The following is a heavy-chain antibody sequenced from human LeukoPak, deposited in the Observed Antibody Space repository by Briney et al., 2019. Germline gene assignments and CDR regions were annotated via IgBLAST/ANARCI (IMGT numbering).Heavy chain of an antibody. CDR3: ARDKAERAAAGTGMGY. Sequence: PGGSLRLSCAASGFTFSSYAMSWVRQAPGKGLEWVAVISYDGSNKYYADSVKGRFTISRDNSKNTLYLQMNSLRAEDTAVYYCARDKAERAAAGTGMGYWGQGTLVTVSP. J-gene: IGHJ4*02. CDR2: ISYDGSNK. D-gene: IGHD6-13*01. CDR1: GFTFSSYA. V-gene: IGHV3-30*04.